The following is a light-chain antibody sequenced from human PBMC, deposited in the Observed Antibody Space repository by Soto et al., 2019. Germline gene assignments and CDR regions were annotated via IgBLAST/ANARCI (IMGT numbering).Light chain of an antibody. CDR2: EVT. V-gene: IGLV2-8*01. CDR1: SSDVGGYDY. J-gene: IGLJ3*02. CDR3: SSFVAGNNYWV. Sequence: QSVLTQPPSASGSPGRSVTISCTGTSSDVGGYDYVSWFQQHPGKAPKLIIYEVTKRPSGFPDRFSDSKSGNTASLTVSGLQAEDEADYYCSSFVAGNNYWVFGGGTKLTVL.